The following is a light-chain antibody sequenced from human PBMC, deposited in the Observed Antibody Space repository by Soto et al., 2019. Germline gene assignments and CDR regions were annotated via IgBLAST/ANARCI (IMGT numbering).Light chain of an antibody. CDR1: QSVSSY. J-gene: IGKJ5*01. V-gene: IGKV3-11*01. CDR3: HQRSNWPPRIT. Sequence: EIVLTQSPATLSLSPGERATISCRASQSVSSYLAWYQQKPGQAPRLLIYDASNRATGIPARFSGSGSGTDFTLTISSLEPEDFAVYYCHQRSNWPPRITFGQGTRLEIK. CDR2: DAS.